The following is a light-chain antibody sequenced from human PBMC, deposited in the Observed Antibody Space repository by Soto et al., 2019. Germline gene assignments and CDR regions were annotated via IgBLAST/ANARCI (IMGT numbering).Light chain of an antibody. Sequence: EIVLTQSPGTLSLSPGDRATLSCRASQSVSRSYLGWYQQKPGQAPRLLMYGASIRAAGVPDRFSGSGSGTEFTLTISRLEPEDFTVCYCHHYETFGQGTKVDVK. CDR1: QSVSRSY. V-gene: IGKV3-20*01. CDR2: GAS. CDR3: HHYET. J-gene: IGKJ1*01.